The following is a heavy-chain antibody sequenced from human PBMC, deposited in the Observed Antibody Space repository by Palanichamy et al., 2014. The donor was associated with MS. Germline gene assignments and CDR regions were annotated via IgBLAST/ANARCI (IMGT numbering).Heavy chain of an antibody. CDR3: ATPPDIVLVPRGTPKASHSYSYHGMDV. CDR2: IRGSGGDT. V-gene: IGHV3-23*01. D-gene: IGHD2-8*02. CDR1: GYNFSRSA. Sequence: EVRLLQSGGGWVSPGGSLRLSCAASGYNFSRSAMSWVRQAPGRGLEWLSTIRGSGGDTFYADSVRGRFTISRDNSKSMFFLQMSGLRAADTAVYYCATPPDIVLVPRGTPKASHSYSYHGMDVWGQGTTVTVSS. J-gene: IGHJ6*02.